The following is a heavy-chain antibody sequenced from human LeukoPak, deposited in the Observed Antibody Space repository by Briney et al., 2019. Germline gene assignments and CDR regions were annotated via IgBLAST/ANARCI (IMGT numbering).Heavy chain of an antibody. CDR2: IKQDGSGK. CDR1: GFTFSNYW. CDR3: AKGYTTTWDRHFDY. Sequence: SGGSLRLSCAASGFTFSNYWMNWVRQAAGKGLEWVANIKQDGSGKYYVDSVKGRFTISRDNAKNSLFLQMDSLRDDDTAIYYRAKGYTTTWDRHFDYWGQGSLVTVSS. V-gene: IGHV3-7*01. D-gene: IGHD2-2*02. J-gene: IGHJ4*02.